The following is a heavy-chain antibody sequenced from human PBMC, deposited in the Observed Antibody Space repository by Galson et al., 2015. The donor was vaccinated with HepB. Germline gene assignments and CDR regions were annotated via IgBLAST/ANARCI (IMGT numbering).Heavy chain of an antibody. V-gene: IGHV3-48*04. D-gene: IGHD3-10*01. CDR2: ISTSRSSI. Sequence: SLRLSCAASGFTFSSYNMNWVRQAPGKGLEWVSYISTSRSSIYYADSVKGRFTISRDNAKNSLYLQMNSLRAEDTAVYYCARDRGGSGSSLSNYYGLDVWGQGTTVTVSS. J-gene: IGHJ6*02. CDR3: ARDRGGSGSSLSNYYGLDV. CDR1: GFTFSSYN.